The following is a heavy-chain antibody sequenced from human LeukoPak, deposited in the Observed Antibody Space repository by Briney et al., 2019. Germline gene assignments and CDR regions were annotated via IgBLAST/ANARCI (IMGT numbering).Heavy chain of an antibody. Sequence: GGSLRLSCAASGFTFSSYGMHWVRQAPGKGLEWVAVIWYDGSNKYYADSVKGRFTISRDNSKNTLYLQMNSLRAEDTAVYYCAKDVRAVAGATFDYWGQGTLVTVSS. D-gene: IGHD6-19*01. CDR1: GFTFSSYG. V-gene: IGHV3-33*06. CDR3: AKDVRAVAGATFDY. CDR2: IWYDGSNK. J-gene: IGHJ4*02.